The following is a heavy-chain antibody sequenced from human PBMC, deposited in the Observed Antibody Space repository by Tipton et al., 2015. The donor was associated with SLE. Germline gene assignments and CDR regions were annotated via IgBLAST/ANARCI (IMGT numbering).Heavy chain of an antibody. V-gene: IGHV4-38-2*02. Sequence: TLSLTCTVSGYSIRSGNYWGWIRQPPGKRLEWIGSIYHSGSTYYTPSLESRVTISVDTSKNQFSLKLSSVTAADTAVYYCARDRRGWYFDLWGRGTLVTVSS. J-gene: IGHJ2*01. D-gene: IGHD3-10*01. CDR1: GYSIRSGNY. CDR3: ARDRRGWYFDL. CDR2: IYHSGST.